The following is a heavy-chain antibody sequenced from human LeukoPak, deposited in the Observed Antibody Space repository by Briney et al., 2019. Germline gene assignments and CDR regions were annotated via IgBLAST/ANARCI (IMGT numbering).Heavy chain of an antibody. V-gene: IGHV3-30*18. CDR3: AKDSPSSGWVFDY. D-gene: IGHD6-19*01. Sequence: GGSLRLSCAASGFTFSSYGMHWVRQAPGKGLEWVAVISYDGSNKYYADSVKGRFTISRDSSKNTLYLQMNSLRAEDTAVYYCAKDSPSSGWVFDYWGQGTLVTVSS. CDR2: ISYDGSNK. J-gene: IGHJ4*02. CDR1: GFTFSSYG.